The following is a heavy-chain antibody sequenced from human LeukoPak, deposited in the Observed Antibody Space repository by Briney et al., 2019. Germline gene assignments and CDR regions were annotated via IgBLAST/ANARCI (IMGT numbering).Heavy chain of an antibody. CDR2: ISGSGRNT. V-gene: IGHV3-23*01. Sequence: GGSLRLSCAASGFTFTSYAVSWVRQAPGKGLEWVSVISGSGRNTVYADSVKGRFTISRDNSKNTLYLQMNSLRAEDTAVYFCAKAERFSGTKTPDYWGQGTLVTVSS. D-gene: IGHD1-26*01. CDR3: AKAERFSGTKTPDY. J-gene: IGHJ4*02. CDR1: GFTFTSYA.